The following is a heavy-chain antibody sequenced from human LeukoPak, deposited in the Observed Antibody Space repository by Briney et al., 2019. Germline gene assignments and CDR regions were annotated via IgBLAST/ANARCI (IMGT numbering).Heavy chain of an antibody. CDR2: ISAYSGNT. D-gene: IGHD6-13*01. CDR3: ARDHRSSWKAYYFDY. CDR1: GYTFTNYG. Sequence: ASVKVSCKASGYTFTNYGINWVRQAPGQGLEWMGWISAYSGNTNYAQRFQGRVTMTTDTSTSTAYMELRSLRSDDTAVYYCARDHRSSWKAYYFDYWGQGTLVTVSS. J-gene: IGHJ4*02. V-gene: IGHV1-18*01.